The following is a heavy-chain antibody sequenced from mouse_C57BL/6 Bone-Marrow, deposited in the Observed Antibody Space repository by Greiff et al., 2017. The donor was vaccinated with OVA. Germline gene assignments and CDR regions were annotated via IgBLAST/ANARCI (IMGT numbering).Heavy chain of an antibody. Sequence: QVQLQQPGAELVKPGASVKMSCKASGYTFTSYWITWVKQRPGQGLEWIGDIYPGSGSTNYNEKFKSKATLTVDTSSSTAYMQLSSLTSEDSAVYYCAREGYSNTRAWFAYWGQGTLVTVSA. V-gene: IGHV1-55*01. D-gene: IGHD2-5*01. CDR3: AREGYSNTRAWFAY. CDR1: GYTFTSYW. J-gene: IGHJ3*01. CDR2: IYPGSGST.